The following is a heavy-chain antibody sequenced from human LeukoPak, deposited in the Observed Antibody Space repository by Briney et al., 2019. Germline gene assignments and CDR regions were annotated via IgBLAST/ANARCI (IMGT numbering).Heavy chain of an antibody. J-gene: IGHJ4*02. D-gene: IGHD3-3*01. Sequence: PSETLSLTCTVSGGSISSYYWSWIRQPPGKGLEWIGRFYTSGSTNYNPSLKSRVTISVDTSKNQFSLKLSSVTAADTAVYYCARVSRFSYYFDYWGQGTLVTVSS. CDR2: FYTSGST. V-gene: IGHV4-4*08. CDR3: ARVSRFSYYFDY. CDR1: GGSISSYY.